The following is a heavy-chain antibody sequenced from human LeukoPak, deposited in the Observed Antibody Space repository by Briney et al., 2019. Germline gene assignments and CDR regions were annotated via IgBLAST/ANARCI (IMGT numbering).Heavy chain of an antibody. J-gene: IGHJ4*02. D-gene: IGHD2-2*01. CDR1: GYTFTSYY. CDR3: ARATRGYCSSTSCQRFDY. Sequence: ASVKVSCKASGYTFTSYYMHWVRQAPGQGLEWMGIINPSGGSTSYAQKFQGRVTMTRGTSTSTVYMELSSLRSEDTAVYYCARATRGYCSSTSCQRFDYWGQGTLVTVSS. V-gene: IGHV1-46*01. CDR2: INPSGGST.